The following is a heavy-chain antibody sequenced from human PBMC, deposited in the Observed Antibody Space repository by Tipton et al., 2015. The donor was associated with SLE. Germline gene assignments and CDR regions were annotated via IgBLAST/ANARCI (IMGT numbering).Heavy chain of an antibody. D-gene: IGHD3-22*01. CDR2: IRSKAYGGTT. V-gene: IGHV3-49*04. Sequence: FLRLSCAASGFTFSSYAMSWVRQAPGKGLEWVGFIRSKAYGGTTEYAASVKGRFTISRDDSKSIAYLQMNSLKTEDTAVYYCRGYYYDSSGYTAFDIWGQGTMVTVSS. CDR1: GFTFSSYA. J-gene: IGHJ3*02. CDR3: RGYYYDSSGYTAFDI.